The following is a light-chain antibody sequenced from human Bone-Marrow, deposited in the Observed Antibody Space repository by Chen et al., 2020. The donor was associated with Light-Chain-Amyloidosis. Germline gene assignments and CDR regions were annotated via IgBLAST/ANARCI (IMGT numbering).Light chain of an antibody. J-gene: IGLJ2*01. V-gene: IGLV3-25*03. CDR3: QSADSSGTYEVI. Sequence: SCELTQPPSLSVSPGQTARLTCSGDDLPTKYAYWYQQKPGQAPVLVIHRDTERPSGISERFSGSSSGTTATLTISGVQAEDEADYHCQSADSSGTYEVIFGGGTKLTVL. CDR2: RDT. CDR1: DLPTKY.